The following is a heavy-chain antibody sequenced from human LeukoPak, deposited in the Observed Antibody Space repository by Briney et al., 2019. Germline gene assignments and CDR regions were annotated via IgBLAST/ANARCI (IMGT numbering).Heavy chain of an antibody. D-gene: IGHD1-26*01. CDR2: MYHSGST. V-gene: IGHV4-38-2*02. CDR1: GYSISCGYY. J-gene: IGHJ4*02. CDR3: ARDGGIVGAANPYFDY. Sequence: SETLSLTCTVSGYSISCGYYWGWIRQPPGKGLEWIGSMYHSGSTYYNPSLKSRVTISVDTSKNHFSLKLSSVTASDTALYHCARDGGIVGAANPYFDYWGQGTLVTVSS.